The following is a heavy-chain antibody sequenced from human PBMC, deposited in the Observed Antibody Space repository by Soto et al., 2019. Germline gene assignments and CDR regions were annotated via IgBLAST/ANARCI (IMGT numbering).Heavy chain of an antibody. CDR3: ARTGGMDV. V-gene: IGHV4-34*01. Sequence: QVQLQQWGAGLLKPSETLSLTCAVYGGSFSGYYWSWLRQPPGKVPEWIGEINHSGNTKYTPSLESRVTISVDTSKTQFSLKLNSVSAADTAVYYCARTGGMDVWSQGATVTVSS. J-gene: IGHJ6*02. CDR2: INHSGNT. CDR1: GGSFSGYY.